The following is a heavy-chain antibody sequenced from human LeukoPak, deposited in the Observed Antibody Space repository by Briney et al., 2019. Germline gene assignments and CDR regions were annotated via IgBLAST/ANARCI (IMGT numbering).Heavy chain of an antibody. CDR3: AKVKWDTAMVTEYYFGY. D-gene: IGHD5-18*01. CDR1: GFTFSSYA. Sequence: GGSLRLSCAASGFTFSSYAMSWVRQAPGKGLEWDSAISGSGGSTYYADSVKGRFTISRDNSKNTLYLQMNSLRAEDTAVYYCAKVKWDTAMVTEYYFGYWGQGTLVTVSS. CDR2: ISGSGGST. V-gene: IGHV3-23*01. J-gene: IGHJ4*02.